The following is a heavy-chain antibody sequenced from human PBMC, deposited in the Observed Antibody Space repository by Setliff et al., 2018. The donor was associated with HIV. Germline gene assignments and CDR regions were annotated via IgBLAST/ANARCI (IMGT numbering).Heavy chain of an antibody. D-gene: IGHD6-19*01. CDR2: IIPLVTIA. J-gene: IGHJ3*01. Sequence: GASVKVSCKASGDTFSTYAITWVRQAPGQGLEWMGGIIPLVTIANYAQEFQGRVRFTADKSTSTAYMELNSLRSDDTAVYYCARVPYKSAWFSGGHNPFDVWGQGTMVTVSS. CDR1: GDTFSTYA. V-gene: IGHV1-69*10. CDR3: ARVPYKSAWFSGGHNPFDV.